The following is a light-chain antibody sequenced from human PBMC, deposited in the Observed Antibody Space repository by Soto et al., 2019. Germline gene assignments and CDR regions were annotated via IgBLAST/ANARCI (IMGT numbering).Light chain of an antibody. CDR3: QSYDSSLSGSI. Sequence: QSVLTQPPSVSGAPGQRVTISCTGSRSNIGAGYDVHWYQQLPGTAPKLLIYCNSNRPSGVPDRFCGSKSGTSASLAITGLQAEDEADYYCQSYDSSLSGSIFGGGTKVTVL. J-gene: IGLJ2*01. CDR2: CNS. V-gene: IGLV1-40*01. CDR1: RSNIGAGYD.